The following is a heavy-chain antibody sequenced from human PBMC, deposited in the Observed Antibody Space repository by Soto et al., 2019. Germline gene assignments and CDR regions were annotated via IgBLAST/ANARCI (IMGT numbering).Heavy chain of an antibody. CDR3: ATSQKGYNWNYFDH. CDR2: GSYTGCT. D-gene: IGHD1-20*01. J-gene: IGHJ4*02. V-gene: IGHV4-39*01. CDR1: GGSHSGSYYH. Sequence: PSETLRLTCAVSGGSHSGSYYHRGCLVQSPRKVPGWCGSGSYTGCTSYNPSLESRVSVSVDTSKNQFSLKVSGVSAADTAVYYCATSQKGYNWNYFDHWGQGALVTVS.